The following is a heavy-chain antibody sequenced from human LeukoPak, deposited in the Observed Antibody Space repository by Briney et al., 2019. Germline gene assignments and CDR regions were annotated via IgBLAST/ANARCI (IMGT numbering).Heavy chain of an antibody. CDR3: AKGDLSAAAPRAFDF. CDR1: GFTFSTYA. CDR2: MSDSGGST. Sequence: GGSLRLSCAASGFTFSTYAMSWVRQAPGKGLEWVSAMSDSGGSTYYADSVKGRFTISRDNSKNTLYLQMNSLRAEDTAIYYCAKGDLSAAAPRAFDFWGQGTMVTVSS. V-gene: IGHV3-23*01. J-gene: IGHJ3*01. D-gene: IGHD6-13*01.